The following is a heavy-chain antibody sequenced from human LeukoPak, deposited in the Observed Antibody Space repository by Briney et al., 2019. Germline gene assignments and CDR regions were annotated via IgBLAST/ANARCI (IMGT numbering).Heavy chain of an antibody. V-gene: IGHV3-30*18. Sequence: SGGSLRLSCAASGFTFSTYGMHWVRQTPGKGLEWVALISYDGSNKYYADSVKGRFTISRDNSKNTLYLQMNSLRPEDTAVYYCAKELKPMIVVADLFDYWGQGTLVTVSS. CDR3: AKELKPMIVVADLFDY. D-gene: IGHD3-22*01. CDR2: ISYDGSNK. CDR1: GFTFSTYG. J-gene: IGHJ4*02.